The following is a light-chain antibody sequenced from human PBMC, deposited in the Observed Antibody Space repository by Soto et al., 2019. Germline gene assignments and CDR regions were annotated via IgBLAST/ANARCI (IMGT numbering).Light chain of an antibody. CDR3: QQYGSSPRT. CDR1: QSVSSRY. CDR2: GAS. J-gene: IGKJ1*01. Sequence: EIVLTQSLGSLYLTQGERATLSCRASQSVSSRYLAWYTQKPGQAPRLPIYGASSRATGIPDRFSGSGSGTDFTLTISRLEPEHFAVYYCQQYGSSPRTFSQGSMVDI. V-gene: IGKV3-20*01.